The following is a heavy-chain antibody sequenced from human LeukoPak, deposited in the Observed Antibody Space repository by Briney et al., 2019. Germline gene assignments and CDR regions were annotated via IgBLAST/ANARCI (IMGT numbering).Heavy chain of an antibody. J-gene: IGHJ6*02. D-gene: IGHD2/OR15-2a*01. V-gene: IGHV1-69*13. CDR2: IIPIFGTA. CDR3: ARVSMGTIFFYYYGMDV. Sequence: ASVKVSCKASGGTFSGYAVSWVRQAPGQGLEWMGGIIPIFGTADYAQKFQGRVTITADESTSTAYMELSSLGSEDTAVYYCARVSMGTIFFYYYGMDVWGQGTTVTVSS. CDR1: GGTFSGYA.